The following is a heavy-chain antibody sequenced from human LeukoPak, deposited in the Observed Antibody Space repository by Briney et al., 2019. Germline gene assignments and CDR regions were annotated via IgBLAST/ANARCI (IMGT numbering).Heavy chain of an antibody. CDR2: IYYSGST. CDR1: GGSISSGDYY. D-gene: IGHD3-16*02. Sequence: PSETLSLTCTVSGGSISSGDYYWSWIRQPPGKGLEWIGYIYYSGSTYYNPSLKSRVTISVDTSKNQFSLKLSSVTAADTAVYYCARDTVTYSPYYDYVWGSYRYPPIWGQGTLVTVSS. J-gene: IGHJ4*02. CDR3: ARDTVTYSPYYDYVWGSYRYPPI. V-gene: IGHV4-30-4*08.